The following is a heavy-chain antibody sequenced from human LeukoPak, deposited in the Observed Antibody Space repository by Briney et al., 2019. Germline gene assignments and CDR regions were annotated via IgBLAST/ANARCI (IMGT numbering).Heavy chain of an antibody. Sequence: PSETLSLTCAVYGGSFRGYYWSWIRQPPGKGLEWIGEINHSGSTNYNPSLKSRVTISVDTSKNQFSLKLSSVTAADTAVYYCARRCITMVRGVTSVFDYWGQGTLVTVSS. CDR2: INHSGST. J-gene: IGHJ4*02. V-gene: IGHV4-34*01. D-gene: IGHD3-10*01. CDR1: GGSFRGYY. CDR3: ARRCITMVRGVTSVFDY.